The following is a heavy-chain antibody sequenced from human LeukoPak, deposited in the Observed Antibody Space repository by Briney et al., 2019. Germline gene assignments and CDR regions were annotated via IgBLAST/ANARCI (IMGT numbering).Heavy chain of an antibody. CDR1: DGSITNYD. CDR3: ARTYCSSTSCQED. V-gene: IGHV4-4*07. Sequence: NPSETLSLTCTVSDGSITNYDWSWIRQPAGRGLEWIGRFYASGTTNTSPSLKSRVTMSVDTSKNQFSLKLSSVTAADTAVYYCARTYCSSTSCQEDWGQGTLVTVSS. J-gene: IGHJ4*02. CDR2: FYASGTT. D-gene: IGHD2-2*01.